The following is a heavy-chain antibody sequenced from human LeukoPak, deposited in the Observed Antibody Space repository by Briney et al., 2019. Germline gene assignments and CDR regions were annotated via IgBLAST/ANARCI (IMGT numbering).Heavy chain of an antibody. J-gene: IGHJ6*03. CDR3: ARESSSTSWPYYYYYMDV. CDR1: GGSFSDYY. D-gene: IGHD2-2*01. Sequence: SETLSLTCAVYGGSFSDYYWSWIRQPPGKGLEWIGEINHSGSTNYNPSLKSRVTISVDTSKNQFSLKLSSVTAVDTAVYYCARESSSTSWPYYYYYMDVWGKGTTVTVSS. CDR2: INHSGST. V-gene: IGHV4-34*01.